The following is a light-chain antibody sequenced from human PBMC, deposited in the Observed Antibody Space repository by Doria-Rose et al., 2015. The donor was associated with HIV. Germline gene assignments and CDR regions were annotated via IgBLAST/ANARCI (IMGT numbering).Light chain of an antibody. CDR1: QSLLYTSKNY. V-gene: IGKV4-1*01. J-gene: IGKJ3*01. CDR3: QQYYDTPS. Sequence: DIRMTQSPESLGMSLGERATLNCKSNQSLLYTSKNYLAWYQQKPGQPPKLLIYWASTRQSGVPARFSGSGSGTDFTLTISRLEAEDVAVYYCQQYYDTPSFGPGTTVDIK. CDR2: WAS.